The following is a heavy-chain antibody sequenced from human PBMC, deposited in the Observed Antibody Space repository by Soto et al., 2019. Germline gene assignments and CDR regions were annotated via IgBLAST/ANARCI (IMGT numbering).Heavy chain of an antibody. J-gene: IGHJ4*02. V-gene: IGHV3-30-3*01. D-gene: IGHD2-15*01. CDR2: ISFDGTNQ. Sequence: TGGSLRLSCVVSGFTFSGYALHWVRQAPAEGLEWVAIISFDGTNQYYADSVKGRFTISRDNSENTLYLEMNSLRAEDTAVYYCARSGSCSGGHCLNWGQGTLVTVSS. CDR3: ARSGSCSGGHCLN. CDR1: GFTFSGYA.